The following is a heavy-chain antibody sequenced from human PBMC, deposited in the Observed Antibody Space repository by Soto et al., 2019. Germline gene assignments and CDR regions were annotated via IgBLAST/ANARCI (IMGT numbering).Heavy chain of an antibody. Sequence: GGSLRLSCAASGFTFSSYGMHWVRQAPGKGLEWVAVISYDGSNKYYADSVKGRFTISRDNSKNTLYLQMNSLRAEDTAVYYCAKEIEVYDYVWGSYRSYYFDYWGQGTLVTVSS. V-gene: IGHV3-30*18. CDR2: ISYDGSNK. CDR3: AKEIEVYDYVWGSYRSYYFDY. J-gene: IGHJ4*02. CDR1: GFTFSSYG. D-gene: IGHD3-16*02.